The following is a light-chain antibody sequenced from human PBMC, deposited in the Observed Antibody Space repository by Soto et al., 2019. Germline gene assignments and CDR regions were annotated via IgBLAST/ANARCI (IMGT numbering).Light chain of an antibody. CDR1: SSDVGGYNY. Sequence: QSVLTQPPSASGSPGQSVTISCTGTSSDVGGYNYVSWHQQHPGKAPKLIIYDVTKRPSGVPDRFSGSKSGYTASLTVSGLQAEDEADYYCSSYAGSDRLVFGTGTKVTVL. J-gene: IGLJ1*01. CDR2: DVT. CDR3: SSYAGSDRLV. V-gene: IGLV2-8*01.